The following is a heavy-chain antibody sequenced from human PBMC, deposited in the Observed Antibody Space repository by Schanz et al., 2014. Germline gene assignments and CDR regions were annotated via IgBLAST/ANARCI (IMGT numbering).Heavy chain of an antibody. V-gene: IGHV1-46*01. D-gene: IGHD4-17*01. CDR2: VNPSVRGT. Sequence: QVQLVQSGAEVKKPGASVKVSCKASGYTLSAYSLHWVRQAPGQGLEWMGIVNPSVRGTHFAREFQGRVTVTSDTSTSTVYMELSGLRSEDTAMYYCARGYGDSPTDFWGQGTLVTVSS. CDR1: GYTLSAYS. CDR3: ARGYGDSPTDF. J-gene: IGHJ4*02.